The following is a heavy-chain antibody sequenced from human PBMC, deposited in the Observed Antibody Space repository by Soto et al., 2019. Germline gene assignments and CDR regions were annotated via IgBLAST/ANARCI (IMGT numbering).Heavy chain of an antibody. V-gene: IGHV4-30-4*01. D-gene: IGHD7-27*01. CDR2: IYSSGNT. J-gene: IGHJ5*02. CDR1: GASVSSGDYY. Sequence: QVQLQVSSPGLVAPSQTLSLTCTVSGASVSSGDYYWTWIRPPPGKDLEWIGYIYSSGNTNYNPSLRSRITMSKDTSKNQFSLKLSSVTAADTAVYYCARRVTGGGERFDPWGQGTLVTVSS. CDR3: ARRVTGGGERFDP.